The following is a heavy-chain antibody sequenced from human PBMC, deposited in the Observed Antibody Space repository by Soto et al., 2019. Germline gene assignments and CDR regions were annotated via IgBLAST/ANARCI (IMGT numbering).Heavy chain of an antibody. CDR3: ARDGWLYYDSTSQGMDV. Sequence: EVQLVESGGGLVQPGGSLRLSCAASGFTFSGFWMHWVRQAPGKGLVWVSRASPDGTSTSYADSVKGRFTISRDNSKNTLFLQMNNLRAEDTAVYYCARDGWLYYDSTSQGMDVWGQGTTVIVSS. J-gene: IGHJ6*02. CDR1: GFTFSGFW. D-gene: IGHD3-22*01. CDR2: ASPDGTST. V-gene: IGHV3-74*01.